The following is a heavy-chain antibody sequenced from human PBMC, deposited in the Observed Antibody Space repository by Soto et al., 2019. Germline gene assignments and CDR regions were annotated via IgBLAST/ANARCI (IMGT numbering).Heavy chain of an antibody. Sequence: EVQLVESGGGLVQPGRSLRLSCAASGFTFDDYAMHWVRQAPGKGLEWVSGISWNSGSIGYADSVKGRFTISRDIAKNSLYLQMNSLRAEDTALYYCAKDRSRIVATYKVDYWGQGTLVSVSS. CDR3: AKDRSRIVATYKVDY. CDR2: ISWNSGSI. CDR1: GFTFDDYA. J-gene: IGHJ4*02. D-gene: IGHD5-12*01. V-gene: IGHV3-9*01.